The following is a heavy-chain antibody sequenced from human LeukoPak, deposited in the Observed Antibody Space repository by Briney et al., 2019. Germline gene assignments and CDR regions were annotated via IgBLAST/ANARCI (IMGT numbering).Heavy chain of an antibody. Sequence: GESLKISCKASGYIFTNYWIGWVRQMPGKGLEWMAIIYPANSDTRYSPSFQGRVTISADKSISTAYLQWSSLKASDTAMYYCARPACSSTSCYLYFQYWGQGTLVTVSS. CDR2: IYPANSDT. J-gene: IGHJ1*01. CDR3: ARPACSSTSCYLYFQY. CDR1: GYIFTNYW. D-gene: IGHD2-2*01. V-gene: IGHV5-51*01.